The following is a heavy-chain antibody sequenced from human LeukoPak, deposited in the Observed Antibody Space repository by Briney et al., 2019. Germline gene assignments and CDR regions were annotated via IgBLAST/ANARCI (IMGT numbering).Heavy chain of an antibody. V-gene: IGHV1-46*01. J-gene: IGHJ6*02. CDR3: ARDHTPLRTMVRGVIERYGMDV. CDR2: INPSYDTT. Sequence: ASVKVSCKASGYTFTSYYMHWVRQAPGQGLEWMGIINPSYDTTTYAQKFQGRVTITADESTRRAYMELSSLRSEDTAVYYCARDHTPLRTMVRGVIERYGMDVWGQGTTVTVSS. CDR1: GYTFTSYY. D-gene: IGHD3-10*01.